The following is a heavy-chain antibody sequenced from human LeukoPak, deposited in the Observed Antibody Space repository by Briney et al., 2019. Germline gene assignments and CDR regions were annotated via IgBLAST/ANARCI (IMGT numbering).Heavy chain of an antibody. Sequence: KPSETLSLTCTVSGGSISGYYWSWIRQPPGKGLEWIGYIYYSGSTNYNPSLKSRVTISVDTSKNQFSLKLSSVTAADTAVYYCARGPTFKWELLYYFDYWGQGTLVTVSS. CDR3: ARGPTFKWELLYYFDY. V-gene: IGHV4-59*01. D-gene: IGHD1-26*01. J-gene: IGHJ4*02. CDR1: GGSISGYY. CDR2: IYYSGST.